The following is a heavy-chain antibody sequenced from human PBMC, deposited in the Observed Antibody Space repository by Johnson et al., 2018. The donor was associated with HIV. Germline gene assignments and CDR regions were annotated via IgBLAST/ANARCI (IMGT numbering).Heavy chain of an antibody. V-gene: IGHV3-23*04. CDR3: AKGSGSSWYIGAFDI. J-gene: IGHJ3*02. CDR2: ISGSGGST. CDR1: GFTFSNAW. Sequence: VQLVESGGGLVKPGGSLRLSCAASGFTFSNAWMSWVRQAPGKGLEWVSAISGSGGSTYYADSVKGRFTISRDNSKNTLYLQMNSLRAEDTAVYYCAKGSGSSWYIGAFDIWGQGTMVTVSS. D-gene: IGHD6-13*01.